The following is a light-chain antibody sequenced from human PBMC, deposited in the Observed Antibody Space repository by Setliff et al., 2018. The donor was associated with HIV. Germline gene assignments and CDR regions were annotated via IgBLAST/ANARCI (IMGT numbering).Light chain of an antibody. Sequence: QSALTQPASVSGSPGQSITVSCTGTSSDVGSYNLVSWYQQHPGEAPKLMIYEVTKRPSGVSDRFSGSKSGNTASLTISGLQAEDEADYYCCSFASASTYVFGSGTKAPS. CDR1: SSDVGSYNL. CDR3: CSFASASTYV. J-gene: IGLJ1*01. CDR2: EVT. V-gene: IGLV2-23*02.